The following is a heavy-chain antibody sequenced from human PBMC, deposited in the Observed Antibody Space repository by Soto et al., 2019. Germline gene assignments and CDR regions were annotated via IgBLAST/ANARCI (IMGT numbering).Heavy chain of an antibody. CDR2: ISYDGSNK. CDR1: GFTFSSYG. J-gene: IGHJ3*02. CDR3: ARDRATVTDAFDI. D-gene: IGHD4-17*01. V-gene: IGHV3-30-3*01. Sequence: GGSRRRSCAASGFTFSSYGMHWVRQAPGKGLEWVAVISYDGSNKYYADSVKGRFTISRDNSKNTLYLQMNSLRAEDTAVYYCARDRATVTDAFDIWGQGTMVTVSS.